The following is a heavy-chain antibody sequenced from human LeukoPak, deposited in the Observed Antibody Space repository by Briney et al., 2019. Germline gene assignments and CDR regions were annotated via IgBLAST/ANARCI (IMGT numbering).Heavy chain of an antibody. D-gene: IGHD4-17*01. CDR1: GYTLTGYY. CDR3: ARSWDTVADAFDI. Sequence: ASVKVSCKASGYTLTGYYMHWVRQAPGQGLEWMGWINPNSGGTNYAQKFQGRVTMTRDTSISTAYMELSRLRSDDTAVYYCARSWDTVADAFDIWGQGTMVTVSS. V-gene: IGHV1-2*02. J-gene: IGHJ3*02. CDR2: INPNSGGT.